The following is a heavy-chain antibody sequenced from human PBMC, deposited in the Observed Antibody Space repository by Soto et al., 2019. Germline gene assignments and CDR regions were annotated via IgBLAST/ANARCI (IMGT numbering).Heavy chain of an antibody. CDR3: ASYHFLDLWTGSRHYMDV. D-gene: IGHD3-9*01. J-gene: IGHJ6*03. CDR1: GGSLSGYY. V-gene: IGHV4-34*02. Sequence: QVHLEQWGAGLLNPSETLSLTCAVYGGSLSGYYWSWVRQSPGKGLEWIGEINHSGTANYNPSLKTRVTISADASKHQFSLRLTSVTAADSAIYYCASYHFLDLWTGSRHYMDVWSGGTPVTVSS. CDR2: INHSGTA.